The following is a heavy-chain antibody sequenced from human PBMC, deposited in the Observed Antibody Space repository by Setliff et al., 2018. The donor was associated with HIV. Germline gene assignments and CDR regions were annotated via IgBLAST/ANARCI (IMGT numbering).Heavy chain of an antibody. Sequence: PSETLSLTCTVSGGSISNYYWSWIRQPAGKGLEWIGRIYTSGSTNYNPSLKSRVSISVDMSQNQFSLKVTSVTAADTAVYYCAREPRVRGTLDFWGQGTLVTVSS. D-gene: IGHD2-15*01. CDR3: AREPRVRGTLDF. CDR1: GGSISNYY. V-gene: IGHV4-4*07. CDR2: IYTSGST. J-gene: IGHJ4*02.